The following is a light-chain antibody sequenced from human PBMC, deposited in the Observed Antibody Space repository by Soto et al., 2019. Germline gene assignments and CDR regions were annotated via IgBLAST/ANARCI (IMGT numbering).Light chain of an antibody. J-gene: IGKJ5*01. CDR2: QTS. CDR3: QQFRSFPIT. CDR1: QNISSW. Sequence: DIQMTQSPSTLSASVGDRVTLTCRASQNISSWLAWYQQKPGKAPNLLIYQTSNLESGVPSRFSGRGSGTEFTLTITSLQPDDFATYYCQQFRSFPITFGQGTRLENK. V-gene: IGKV1-5*03.